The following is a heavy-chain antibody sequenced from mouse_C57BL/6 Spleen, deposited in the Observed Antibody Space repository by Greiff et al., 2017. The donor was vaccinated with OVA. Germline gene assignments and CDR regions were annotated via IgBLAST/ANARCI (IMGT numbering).Heavy chain of an antibody. Sequence: DVQLQESGPGLVKPSQSLSLTCSVTGYSITSGYYWNWIRQFPGNKLEWLGYISYDGSNNYNPSLKNRISITRDTSKNQFFLKLNSVTTEDTATYYCARRYEGDYWGKGTTLTVSS. CDR2: ISYDGSN. D-gene: IGHD1-1*01. CDR3: ARRYEGDY. V-gene: IGHV3-6*01. J-gene: IGHJ2*01. CDR1: GYSITSGYY.